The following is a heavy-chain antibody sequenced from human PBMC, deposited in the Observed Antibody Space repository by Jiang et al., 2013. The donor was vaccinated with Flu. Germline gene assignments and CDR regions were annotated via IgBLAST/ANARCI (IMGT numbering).Heavy chain of an antibody. J-gene: IGHJ4*02. Sequence: GAEVKKPGASVKVSCKASGYTFTSYGISWVRQAPGQGLEWMGWISAYNGNTNYAQKLQGRVTMTTDTSTSTAYMELRSLRSDDTAVYYCARSVVGAETGPQLYDYWGQGTLVTVSS. CDR1: GYTFTSYG. V-gene: IGHV1-18*01. CDR3: ARSVVGAETGPQLYDY. D-gene: IGHD1-26*01. CDR2: ISAYNGNT.